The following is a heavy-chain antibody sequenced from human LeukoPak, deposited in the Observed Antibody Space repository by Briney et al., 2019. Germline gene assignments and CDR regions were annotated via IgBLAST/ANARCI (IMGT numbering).Heavy chain of an antibody. J-gene: IGHJ4*02. Sequence: ASVKVSCKASGYTFTNYGISWVRQAPGQGLEWMGWISAYNGNTNYAQKLQGRVTMTTDTSTSTAYMGLRSLRSDDTAVYYCARDPLPYSSSWYYFDYWGQGTLVTVSS. D-gene: IGHD6-13*01. CDR3: ARDPLPYSSSWYYFDY. CDR1: GYTFTNYG. CDR2: ISAYNGNT. V-gene: IGHV1-18*04.